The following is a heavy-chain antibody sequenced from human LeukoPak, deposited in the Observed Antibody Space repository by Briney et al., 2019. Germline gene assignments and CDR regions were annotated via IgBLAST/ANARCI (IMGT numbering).Heavy chain of an antibody. D-gene: IGHD6-25*01. J-gene: IGHJ4*02. Sequence: KASETLSLTCTVSGGSISSGDYYWSWIRQPPGKGLEWIGYIYYSGSTYYNPSLKSRVTISVDTSKNQFSLKLTSVTAADTAVYYCARGGYGRSFDYWGQGTLVTVSS. CDR2: IYYSGST. CDR3: ARGGYGRSFDY. CDR1: GGSISSGDYY. V-gene: IGHV4-30-4*08.